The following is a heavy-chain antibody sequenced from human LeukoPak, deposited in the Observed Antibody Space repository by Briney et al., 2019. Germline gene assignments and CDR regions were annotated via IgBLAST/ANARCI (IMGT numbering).Heavy chain of an antibody. CDR3: ASLLKQQLRDY. J-gene: IGHJ4*02. CDR1: GFTISSYS. V-gene: IGHV3-21*01. Sequence: GGSLRLSCAASGFTISSYSMTWVRQAPGKGLEWVSSISSSSSYMYYADSVKGRFTISRDNAKNSLYLQMNSLRAEDTAVYYCASLLKQQLRDYWGQGTLVTVSS. CDR2: ISSSSSYM. D-gene: IGHD6-13*01.